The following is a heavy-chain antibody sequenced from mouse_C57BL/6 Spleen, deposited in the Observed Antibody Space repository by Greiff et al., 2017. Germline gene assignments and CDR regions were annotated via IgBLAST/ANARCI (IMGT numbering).Heavy chain of an antibody. J-gene: IGHJ2*01. Sequence: QVQLQQSGPELVKPGASVKLSCKASGYAFSSSWMNWVKQRPGKGLEWIGRIYPGDGDTNYNRKFKGKATLTADKSSSTAYMQLSSLTSEDSAVYVGAREDGNDERDYFDYWGQGTTLTVSS. D-gene: IGHD2-12*01. CDR3: AREDGNDERDYFDY. CDR2: IYPGDGDT. V-gene: IGHV1-82*01. CDR1: GYAFSSSW.